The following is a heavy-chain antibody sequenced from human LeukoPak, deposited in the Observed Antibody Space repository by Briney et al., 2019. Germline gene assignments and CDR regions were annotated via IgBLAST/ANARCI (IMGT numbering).Heavy chain of an antibody. J-gene: IGHJ4*02. CDR3: ARGDGYNFFDC. V-gene: IGHV3-66*01. CDR1: GFTVSNNY. CDR2: IYRVGST. D-gene: IGHD5-24*01. Sequence: GGSLRLSCAASGFTVSNNYMSWVRQAPGKGLEWVSVIYRVGSTYYADSVKGRFTISRDNSKNTLYLQMNSLRAEDTAMYYCARGDGYNFFDCWGQGVLVTVPS.